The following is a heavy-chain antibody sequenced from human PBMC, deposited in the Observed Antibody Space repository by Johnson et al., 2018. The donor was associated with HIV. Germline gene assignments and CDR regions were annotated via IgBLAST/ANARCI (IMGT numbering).Heavy chain of an antibody. CDR1: GFSFSTYD. Sequence: VQLVESGGGLVQPGGSLRLSCVASGFSFSTYDINWVRQVPGKGLEWVSAISGSGGSTYYADSVKGRFTISRDNSKNTLYLQMNSLRAEDTAVYYCARDNEDIVLVGAFDIWGQGTMVTVSS. J-gene: IGHJ3*02. V-gene: IGHV3-23*04. CDR3: ARDNEDIVLVGAFDI. D-gene: IGHD2-8*02. CDR2: ISGSGGST.